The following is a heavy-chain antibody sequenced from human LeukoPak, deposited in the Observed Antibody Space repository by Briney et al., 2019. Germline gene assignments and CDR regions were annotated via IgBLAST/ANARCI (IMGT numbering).Heavy chain of an antibody. J-gene: IGHJ5*02. V-gene: IGHV1-46*01. Sequence: ASVKVSCKASEYTFTSYYMHWVRQAPGQGLEWMGIINPSGGSTSYAQKFQGRVTMTRDMSTSTDYMELSSLRSEDTAVYYCARDNSVEDTAWWFDPWGQGTLVTVSS. CDR3: ARDNSVEDTAWWFDP. CDR1: EYTFTSYY. D-gene: IGHD4-23*01. CDR2: INPSGGST.